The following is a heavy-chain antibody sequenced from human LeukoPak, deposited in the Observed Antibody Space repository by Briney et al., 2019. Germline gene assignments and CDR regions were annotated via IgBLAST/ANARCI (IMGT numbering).Heavy chain of an antibody. CDR3: ATAYCGGDCYSFFDY. Sequence: ASVKASCKVSGYTLTELSMHWVRQAPGKGLEWMGGFDPEDGETIYAQKFQGRVTMTEDTSTDTAYMELSSLRSEDTAVYYCATAYCGGDCYSFFDYWGQGTLVTVSS. J-gene: IGHJ4*02. CDR1: GYTLTELS. CDR2: FDPEDGET. V-gene: IGHV1-24*01. D-gene: IGHD2-21*02.